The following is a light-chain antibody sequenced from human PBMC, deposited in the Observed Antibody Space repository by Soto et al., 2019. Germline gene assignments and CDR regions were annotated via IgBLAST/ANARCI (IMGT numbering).Light chain of an antibody. CDR1: SSNIANNY. CDR3: GTWDSSLSAYV. J-gene: IGLJ1*01. CDR2: DNN. Sequence: QSVLTQPPSVSAAPGQKVTISCSGSSSNIANNYVSWYQQLPGTAPKRLIYDNNKRPSGIPDRFSGSKSGTSATLRISGLQTGDEADYYCGTWDSSLSAYVFGTGTKLTVL. V-gene: IGLV1-51*01.